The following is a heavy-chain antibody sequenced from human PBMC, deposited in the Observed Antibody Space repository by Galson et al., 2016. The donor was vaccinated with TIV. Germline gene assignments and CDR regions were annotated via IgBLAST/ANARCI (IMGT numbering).Heavy chain of an antibody. CDR1: GVTFSYFA. Sequence: SVKVSCKASGVTFSYFAFSWVRQAPGQGLEWMGGIVPMFGTTNYAQKFQGRVTISADESTTTAYQELSSLRSEDTAVYYCVRGRGIYDSSGYFLFDHWGQGTLVTVSS. J-gene: IGHJ5*02. V-gene: IGHV1-69*13. CDR2: IVPMFGTT. CDR3: VRGRGIYDSSGYFLFDH. D-gene: IGHD3-22*01.